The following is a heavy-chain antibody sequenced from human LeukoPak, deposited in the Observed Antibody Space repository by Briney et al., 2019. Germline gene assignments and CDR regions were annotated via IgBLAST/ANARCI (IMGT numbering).Heavy chain of an antibody. CDR3: ARDSSSSGGGFDY. D-gene: IGHD6-13*01. CDR2: INHSGST. Sequence: SETLSLTCAVYGGSFSGYYWSWIRQPPGKGLEWIGEINHSGSTNYNPSLKSRVTISVDTSKNQFSLKLSSVTAADTAVYYCARDSSSSGGGFDYWGQGTLVTVSS. V-gene: IGHV4-34*01. CDR1: GGSFSGYY. J-gene: IGHJ4*02.